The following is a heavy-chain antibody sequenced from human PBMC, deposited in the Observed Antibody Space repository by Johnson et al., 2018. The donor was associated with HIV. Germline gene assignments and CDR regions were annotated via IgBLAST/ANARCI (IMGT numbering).Heavy chain of an antibody. CDR1: GFTFSTYD. V-gene: IGHV3-30-3*01. CDR2: ISYGGANK. CDR3: ARVLESKVAAGSWAFDI. D-gene: IGHD6-13*01. J-gene: IGHJ3*02. Sequence: QVQLVESGGGVVQPGRSLRLSCAASGFTFSTYDMHWVRQAPGKGLEWVAVISYGGANKYYADSVKGRFTISRDNSKNTLYLQMNSLTTEDTAVYYCARVLESKVAAGSWAFDIWGQGTMVTVSS.